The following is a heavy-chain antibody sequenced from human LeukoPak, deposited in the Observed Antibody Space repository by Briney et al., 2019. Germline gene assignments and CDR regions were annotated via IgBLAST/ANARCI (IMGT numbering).Heavy chain of an antibody. CDR2: IYYSGST. Sequence: SETLSLTCTVSGGSISSSSYYWGWIRQPAGKGLEWIGSIYYSGSTYYNPSLKSRVTISVDTSKNQFSLKLSSVTAADTAVYYCARSNGGYHYYWGQGTLVTVSS. V-gene: IGHV4-39*01. CDR3: ARSNGGYHYY. D-gene: IGHD3-22*01. J-gene: IGHJ4*02. CDR1: GGSISSSSYY.